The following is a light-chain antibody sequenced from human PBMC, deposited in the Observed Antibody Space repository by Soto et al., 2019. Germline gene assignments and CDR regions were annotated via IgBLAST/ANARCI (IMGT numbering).Light chain of an antibody. CDR2: KAS. Sequence: DIQMTQSPSTLSASVGDRVTITCRASQSISSWLAWYQQKPGKAPKLLIYKASSLEIGVPSRFSGSGSGTEFTLTISSLQPDDFATYYCQQYNSYLGTFGQGTKVEIE. J-gene: IGKJ1*01. CDR3: QQYNSYLGT. V-gene: IGKV1-5*03. CDR1: QSISSW.